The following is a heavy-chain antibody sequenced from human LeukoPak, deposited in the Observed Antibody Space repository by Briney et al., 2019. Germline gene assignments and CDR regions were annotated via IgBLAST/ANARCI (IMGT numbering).Heavy chain of an antibody. CDR3: ARWLTGDHH. V-gene: IGHV3-30-3*01. Sequence: GGPLRLSCAASGFTFSSYAMHWVRQAPGKGLEWVAVISYDGSNKYYADSVKGRLTISRDNSKNTLYLQMNSLRAEDTAVYYCARWLTGDHHWGQGTLVTVSS. J-gene: IGHJ5*02. D-gene: IGHD7-27*01. CDR1: GFTFSSYA. CDR2: ISYDGSNK.